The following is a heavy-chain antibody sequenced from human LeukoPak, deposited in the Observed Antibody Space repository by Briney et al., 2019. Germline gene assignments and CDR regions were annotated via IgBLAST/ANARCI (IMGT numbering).Heavy chain of an antibody. CDR2: INPNSGGT. D-gene: IGHD5-12*01. Sequence: ASVKVSCKASGYTFTGYYMHWVRQAPGQGLEWMGWINPNSGGTNYAQKFQGRVTMTRGTSISTAYMELSRLRSDDTAVYYCARWGRYSGYPIDYWGQGTLVTVSS. V-gene: IGHV1-2*02. CDR1: GYTFTGYY. J-gene: IGHJ4*02. CDR3: ARWGRYSGYPIDY.